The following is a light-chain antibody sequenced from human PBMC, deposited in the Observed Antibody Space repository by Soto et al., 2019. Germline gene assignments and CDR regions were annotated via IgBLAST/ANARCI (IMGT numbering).Light chain of an antibody. CDR2: GAS. J-gene: IGKJ1*01. CDR3: LQDFNYPWT. Sequence: IQMTQSPSSLSASVGDTGTSTCRASQGIGKDLAWFQQRPGKAPKLLIYGASGLQNGVPSRFSGSGSGTDFTLTISGLQPEDSATYFCLQDFNYPWTFGQGTKVDI. CDR1: QGIGKD. V-gene: IGKV1-6*01.